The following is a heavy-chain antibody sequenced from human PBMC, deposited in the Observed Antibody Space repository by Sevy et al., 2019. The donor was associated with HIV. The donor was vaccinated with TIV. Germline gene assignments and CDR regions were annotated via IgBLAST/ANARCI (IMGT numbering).Heavy chain of an antibody. Sequence: SETLSLTCAVSGYSISSGYYWGWIRQPPGKGLEWIGSIYHSGSTYYNPSLKSRVTISVDTSKNQFSLMLSSVTAADTAVYYWARGSHSDYWGQGTLVTVSS. CDR3: ARGSHSDY. J-gene: IGHJ4*02. CDR1: GYSISSGYY. D-gene: IGHD2-15*01. V-gene: IGHV4-38-2*01. CDR2: IYHSGST.